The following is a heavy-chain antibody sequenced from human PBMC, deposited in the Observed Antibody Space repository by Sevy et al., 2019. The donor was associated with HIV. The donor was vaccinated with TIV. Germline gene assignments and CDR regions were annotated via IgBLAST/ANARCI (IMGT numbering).Heavy chain of an antibody. Sequence: GGSLRLSCAASGFTFSSYSMNWVRQAPGKGLEWVSSISSSSSYIYYAASVKGRFTISRDNAKNSLYLQMNSLRAEDTAVYYCARSSGYSRAGMDVWGQGTTVTVSS. D-gene: IGHD5-12*01. V-gene: IGHV3-21*01. CDR2: ISSSSSYI. CDR1: GFTFSSYS. J-gene: IGHJ6*02. CDR3: ARSSGYSRAGMDV.